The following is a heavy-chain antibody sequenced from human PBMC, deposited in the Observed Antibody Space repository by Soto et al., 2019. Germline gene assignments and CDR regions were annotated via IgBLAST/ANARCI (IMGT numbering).Heavy chain of an antibody. CDR2: IIPIFGTA. CDR1: GGTFSSYA. D-gene: IGHD2-15*01. J-gene: IGHJ4*02. V-gene: IGHV1-69*13. Sequence: SVKVSCKASGGTFSSYAISWLRQAPGQGLEWMGGIIPIFGTANYAQKFQGRVTITADESTSTAYMELSSLRSEDTAVYYCARGAEFQETPYYFDYWGQGTLVTVSS. CDR3: ARGAEFQETPYYFDY.